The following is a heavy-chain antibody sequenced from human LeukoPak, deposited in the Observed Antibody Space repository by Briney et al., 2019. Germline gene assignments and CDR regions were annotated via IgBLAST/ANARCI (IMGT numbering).Heavy chain of an antibody. Sequence: PSETLSLTCSVSGGSFSVFYWSWFRQPPGKGLEWIAYVHNSGITNYNPSLKSRVTISLHTSKNQFSLKLNSVTAADTAVYYCARLSVGATPFDYWGQGTLVTVSS. CDR3: ARLSVGATPFDY. CDR2: VHNSGIT. D-gene: IGHD1-26*01. J-gene: IGHJ4*02. V-gene: IGHV4-59*08. CDR1: GGSFSVFY.